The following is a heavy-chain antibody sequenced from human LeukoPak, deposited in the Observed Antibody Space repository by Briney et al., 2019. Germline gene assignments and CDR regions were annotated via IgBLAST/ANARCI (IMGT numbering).Heavy chain of an antibody. V-gene: IGHV3-23*01. CDR2: ISGSGGST. CDR1: GFTFSSYG. Sequence: PGGTLRLSCAASGFTFSSYGMSWVRQAPGKGLEWVSAISGSGGSTYYADSVKGRFTISRDNSKNSLYLQMNSLRAEDTAVYYCARDSDFDPWGQGTLVTVSS. J-gene: IGHJ5*02. CDR3: ARDSDFDP.